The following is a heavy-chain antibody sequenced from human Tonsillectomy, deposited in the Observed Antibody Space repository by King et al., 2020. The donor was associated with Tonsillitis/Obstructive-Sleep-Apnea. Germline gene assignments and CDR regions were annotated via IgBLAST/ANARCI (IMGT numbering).Heavy chain of an antibody. D-gene: IGHD1-26*01. CDR3: ARPVGTTTGSSYYMDV. V-gene: IGHV4-4*02. CDR2: IYHSGST. CDR1: GDSISSSNW. Sequence: PLQESGPGLVKPSGTLSLTCAVSGDSISSSNWWTWVRQPPGKGLGWIGEIYHSGSTNYNPSLKSRVTISLDKSKNQFSLKLSSVTAADTAVYYCARPVGTTTGSSYYMDVWGKGTTVTVSS. J-gene: IGHJ6*03.